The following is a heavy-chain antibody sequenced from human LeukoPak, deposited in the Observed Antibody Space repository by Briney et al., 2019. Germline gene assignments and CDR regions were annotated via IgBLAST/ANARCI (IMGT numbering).Heavy chain of an antibody. CDR3: ARTREVVGCSCGSCYYYYYMDV. J-gene: IGHJ6*03. CDR1: GGSISSGGYY. Sequence: SETLSLTCTVSGGSISSGGYYWSWIRQHPGKGLEWIGYIYYSGSTYYNPSLKSRVTISVDTSKNQFSLKLSSVTAADTAVYYCARTREVVGCSCGSCYYYYYMDVWGKGTTVTVSS. D-gene: IGHD2-15*01. V-gene: IGHV4-31*03. CDR2: IYYSGST.